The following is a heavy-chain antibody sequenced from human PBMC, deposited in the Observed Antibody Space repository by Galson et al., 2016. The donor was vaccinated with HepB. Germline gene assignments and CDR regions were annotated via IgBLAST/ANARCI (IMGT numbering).Heavy chain of an antibody. J-gene: IGHJ6*02. CDR2: WYHGGDT. D-gene: IGHD1-7*01. CDR1: GDSISSSTYY. V-gene: IGHV4-39*07. CDR3: AREAPPRDNGNYDDSYYCYGLEV. Sequence: ETLSLTCTVSGDSISSSTYYWGWIRQPPGKGLQWIGSWYHGGDTYYNPSLKSRLTISVDTSKNQFSLKLSSVTAADTAVYYCAREAPPRDNGNYDDSYYCYGLEVWGQGTTVSVSS.